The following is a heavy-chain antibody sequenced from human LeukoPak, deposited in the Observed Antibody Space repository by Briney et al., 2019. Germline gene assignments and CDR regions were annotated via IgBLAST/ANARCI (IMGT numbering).Heavy chain of an antibody. V-gene: IGHV1-2*02. CDR1: GYTFTGYY. CDR2: INPNSGGT. CDR3: ARDPQYSSGWYQKVDYYYCYMDV. J-gene: IGHJ6*03. Sequence: AASVKVSCKASGYTFTGYYMHWVRQAPGQGLEWMGWINPNSGGTNYAQKFQGRVTMTRDTSVSTAYMELSRLRSDDTAVYYCARDPQYSSGWYQKVDYYYCYMDVWGKGTTVTVSS. D-gene: IGHD6-19*01.